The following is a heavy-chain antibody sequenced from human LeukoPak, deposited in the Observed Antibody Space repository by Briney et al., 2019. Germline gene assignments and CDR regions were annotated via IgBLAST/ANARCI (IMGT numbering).Heavy chain of an antibody. CDR3: AKEAGQDYGALDAFDV. CDR2: IKQDGSEK. J-gene: IGHJ3*01. Sequence: GGSLRLSCAASGFTFSSYWMSWVRQAPGKGLEWVANIKQDGSEKYYVDSVKGRFTISRDTSKNTLYLQMNSLRAEDTAVYYCAKEAGQDYGALDAFDVWGQGTMVTVSS. V-gene: IGHV3-7*01. CDR1: GFTFSSYW. D-gene: IGHD4-17*01.